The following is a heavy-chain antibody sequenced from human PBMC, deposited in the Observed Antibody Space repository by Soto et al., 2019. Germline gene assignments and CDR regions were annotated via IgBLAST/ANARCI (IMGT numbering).Heavy chain of an antibody. CDR3: AKEVHCGGGSCSSSEGFDY. J-gene: IGHJ4*02. CDR1: GFIFSSYG. V-gene: IGHV3-30*18. D-gene: IGHD2-15*01. CDR2: ISYEGSHT. Sequence: QVQLLESGGGVVQPGRSLRLSCAASGFIFSSYGMHWVRQAPGKGLEWVAVISYEGSHTYYADSVKGRFTISRDNSKNTLYLQMNSLRPEDTAVYYCAKEVHCGGGSCSSSEGFDYWGQGTLLTVSS.